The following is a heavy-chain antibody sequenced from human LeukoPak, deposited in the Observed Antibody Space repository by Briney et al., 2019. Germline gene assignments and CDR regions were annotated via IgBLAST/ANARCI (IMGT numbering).Heavy chain of an antibody. CDR2: IYHSGNT. D-gene: IGHD3-10*01. CDR1: GGSISSNNW. CDR3: ARDHGYMIRGAPVGYFGMDV. V-gene: IGHV4-4*02. Sequence: PSETLALTCAVSGGSISSNNWWSWVRQSPGKGLEWMGEIYHSGNTYYNPSFKIRLSVSGDDSKNRFSLKVSSVTAADTAVYYCARDHGYMIRGAPVGYFGMDVWGKGTTVTVSS. J-gene: IGHJ6*04.